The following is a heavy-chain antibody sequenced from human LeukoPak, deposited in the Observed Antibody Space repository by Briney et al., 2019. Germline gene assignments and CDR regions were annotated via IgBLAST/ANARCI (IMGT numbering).Heavy chain of an antibody. J-gene: IGHJ4*02. D-gene: IGHD5-12*01. Sequence: ASVKVSCKASGYTFTSYGISWVRQAPGQGLEWMGWISAYNGNTNYAQKLQGRVTMTTDTSTGTAYMELRSLRSDDTAVYYCARGRGYGNGGGYFDYWGQGTLVTVSS. CDR3: ARGRGYGNGGGYFDY. CDR1: GYTFTSYG. CDR2: ISAYNGNT. V-gene: IGHV1-18*01.